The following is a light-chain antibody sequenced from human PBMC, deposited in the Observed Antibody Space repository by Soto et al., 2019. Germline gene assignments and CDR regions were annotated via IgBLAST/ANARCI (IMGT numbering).Light chain of an antibody. J-gene: IGKJ5*01. CDR3: QQAYSVPIT. CDR2: AAS. Sequence: DIQMTQSPSSVSASLGDRVTVTCRASQGISNCLAWYQQKPGKAPTFLISAASSLPSGVPARFSGSGSGTDFTLTISRLQPEDFATYYCQQAYSVPITFGQGTRLEIK. V-gene: IGKV1-12*01. CDR1: QGISNC.